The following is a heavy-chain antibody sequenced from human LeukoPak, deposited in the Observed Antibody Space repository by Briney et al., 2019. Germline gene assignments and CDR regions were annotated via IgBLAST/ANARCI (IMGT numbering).Heavy chain of an antibody. V-gene: IGHV3-23*01. CDR3: AKDWYYYDSSGYYFDY. J-gene: IGHJ4*02. D-gene: IGHD3-22*01. CDR1: GFTFSSHA. CDR2: ISGSGGST. Sequence: GGSLRLSCAASGFTFSSHAMSWVRQAPGKGLEWVSAISGSGGSTYYADSVKGRFTISRDNSKNTLYLQMNSLRAEDTAVYYCAKDWYYYDSSGYYFDYWGQGTLVTVSS.